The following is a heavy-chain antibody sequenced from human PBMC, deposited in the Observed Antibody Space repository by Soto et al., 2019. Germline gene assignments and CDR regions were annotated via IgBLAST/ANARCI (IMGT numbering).Heavy chain of an antibody. Sequence: SVKVSCKASGGTFSNHVLNWVRQAPGQGLEWMGGIIPIIGTPNYAQKFQGRVTITADASTNTVYLEVSSLRSQDTAVYYCARDLEFRDGNISHLDYWGQGTLVTVSS. CDR3: ARDLEFRDGNISHLDY. J-gene: IGHJ4*02. V-gene: IGHV1-69*13. D-gene: IGHD3-10*01. CDR1: GGTFSNHV. CDR2: IIPIIGTP.